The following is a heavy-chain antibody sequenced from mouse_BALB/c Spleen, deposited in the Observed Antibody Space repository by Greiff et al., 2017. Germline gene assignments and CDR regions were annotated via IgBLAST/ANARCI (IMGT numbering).Heavy chain of an antibody. CDR1: GYAFSSSW. V-gene: IGHV1-82*01. CDR3: ARWGYYAMDY. J-gene: IGHJ4*01. Sequence: QVQLKESGPELVKPGASVKISCKASGYAFSSSWMNWVKQRPGQGLEWIGRIYPGDGDTNYNGKFKGKATLTADKSSSTAYMQLSSLTSVDSAVYFCARWGYYAMDYWGQGTSVTVSS. CDR2: IYPGDGDT.